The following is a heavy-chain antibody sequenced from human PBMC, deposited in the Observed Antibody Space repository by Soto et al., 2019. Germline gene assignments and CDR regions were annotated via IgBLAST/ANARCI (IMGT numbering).Heavy chain of an antibody. V-gene: IGHV4-39*01. D-gene: IGHD3-3*01. CDR3: ARHYGIFGVITQPFNY. Sequence: SETLSLTCTFSGGSFSSSTYYWGWIRQPPGKGLEWIGSIYYRGTIYYNPSLKSRVTMSVDTSKNQFSLKLSFVTAADMAVYYCARHYGIFGVITQPFNYWGQGIMVTVSS. CDR1: GGSFSSSTYY. CDR2: IYYRGTI. J-gene: IGHJ4*02.